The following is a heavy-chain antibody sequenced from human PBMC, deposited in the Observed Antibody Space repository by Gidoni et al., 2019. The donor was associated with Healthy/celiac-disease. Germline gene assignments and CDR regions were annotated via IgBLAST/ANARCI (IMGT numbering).Heavy chain of an antibody. CDR3: ARGVYSSSATGGMDV. D-gene: IGHD6-13*01. Sequence: QVQLVQSGAEVKKPGSSVKVSCKASGGTFSRHAISWVRSAPGQGLEWMGGIIPNFGKANHPQKFQGKGKNTAGESTSTAYMELSSLRSEDTAVYYCARGVYSSSATGGMDVWGQGTTVTVSS. J-gene: IGHJ6*02. CDR2: IIPNFGKA. V-gene: IGHV1-69*01. CDR1: GGTFSRHA.